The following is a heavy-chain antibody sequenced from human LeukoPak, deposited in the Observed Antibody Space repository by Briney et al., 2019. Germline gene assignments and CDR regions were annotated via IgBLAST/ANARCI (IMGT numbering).Heavy chain of an antibody. Sequence: ASVKVSCKASGYTFTSYAMHWVRQAPGQRLEWMGWINAGNGNTKYSQKFQGRVTITRDTSASTAYMELSSLRSEDTAVYYCARTTAYGDPSLNFDYWGQGTLVTVSS. V-gene: IGHV1-3*01. CDR1: GYTFTSYA. CDR3: ARTTAYGDPSLNFDY. J-gene: IGHJ4*02. CDR2: INAGNGNT. D-gene: IGHD4-17*01.